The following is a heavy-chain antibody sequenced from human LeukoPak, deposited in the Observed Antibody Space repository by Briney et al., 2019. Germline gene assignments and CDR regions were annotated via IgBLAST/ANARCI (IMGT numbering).Heavy chain of an antibody. CDR2: MNPKTGRT. CDR1: GYTFTHSD. V-gene: IGHV1-8*01. D-gene: IGHD1-26*01. J-gene: IGHJ4*02. CDR3: VTGVPWD. Sequence: GASVKVSCKASGYTFTHSDINWVRQAPGQGFEWMGWMNPKTGRTGFAQKFRGRFTMTRNISINTAYLEVTNLRFEDTALYYCVTGVPWDWGQGSLITVSS.